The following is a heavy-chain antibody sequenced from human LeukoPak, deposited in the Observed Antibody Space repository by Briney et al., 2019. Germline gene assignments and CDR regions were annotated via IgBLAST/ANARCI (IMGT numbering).Heavy chain of an antibody. Sequence: SETLSLTCAVYSGSFSGYYWNWIRQPPGKGLEWIGEINHSGSTNYNPSLKSRVTISLDASKNQFSLKLSSVTAADTAVYYCARGRSPQDWGQGTLVTVSS. CDR1: SGSFSGYY. CDR2: INHSGST. V-gene: IGHV4-34*01. CDR3: ARGRSPQD. J-gene: IGHJ4*02.